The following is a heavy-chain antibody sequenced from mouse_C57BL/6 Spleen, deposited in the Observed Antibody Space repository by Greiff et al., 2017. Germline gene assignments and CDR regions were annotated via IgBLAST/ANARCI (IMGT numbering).Heavy chain of an antibody. CDR3: ARDYDGTQFAY. CDR1: GYSFTGYY. J-gene: IGHJ3*01. V-gene: IGHV1-42*01. Sequence: VQLQQSGPGLVKPGASVKLSCKASGYSFTGYYMNWVKQSPEKSLEWIGEINPSTGGTTYNQKFKAKATLTVAKYSSTAYMQLKSLTSEDSAVYYCARDYDGTQFAYWGQGTLVTVSA. D-gene: IGHD1-1*01. CDR2: INPSTGGT.